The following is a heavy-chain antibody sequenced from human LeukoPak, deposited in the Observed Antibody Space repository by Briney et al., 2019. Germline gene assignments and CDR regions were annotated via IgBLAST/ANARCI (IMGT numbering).Heavy chain of an antibody. Sequence: ASVKVSCKASGGTFSSYAISWVRQAPGQGLEWMGGIIPIFGTANYAQKFQGRVTITADKSTSTAYMELSSLRSEDTAVYYCAIRYCSGGSCSDAEYFQHWGQGTLVTVSS. D-gene: IGHD2-15*01. CDR1: GGTFSSYA. J-gene: IGHJ1*01. CDR3: AIRYCSGGSCSDAEYFQH. CDR2: IIPIFGTA. V-gene: IGHV1-69*06.